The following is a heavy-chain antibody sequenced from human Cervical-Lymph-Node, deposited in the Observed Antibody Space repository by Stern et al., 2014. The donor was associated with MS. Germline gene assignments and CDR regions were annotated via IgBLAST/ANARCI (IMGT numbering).Heavy chain of an antibody. CDR2: IMPFLGTS. J-gene: IGHJ5*02. Sequence: QVQLVQSGAEVKKPGSSVKVSCQASGGTLISYPISWVRQAPGPGLEWLGGIMPFLGTSTYAHKFQGRVTITADESTTTIYMELRSLKSEDTAVYYCARHLGSHESGWFDPWGQGTLVTVSS. V-gene: IGHV1-69*01. CDR3: ARHLGSHESGWFDP. CDR1: GGTLISYP. D-gene: IGHD1-26*01.